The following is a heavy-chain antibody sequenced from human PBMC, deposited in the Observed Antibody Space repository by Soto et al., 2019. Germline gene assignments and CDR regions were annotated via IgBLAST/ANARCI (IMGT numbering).Heavy chain of an antibody. CDR3: AKDRHSSGYSYGMDL. D-gene: IGHD6-19*01. J-gene: IGHJ6*02. CDR1: GFTFSSYA. CDR2: ISGSGGST. V-gene: IGHV3-23*01. Sequence: RLSCAASGFTFSSYAMSWVRQAPGKGLELVSAISGSGGSTYYADSVKGRFTISRDNSKNTLYLQMNSLRAEDTAVYYCAKDRHSSGYSYGMDLWGQGTKVTVYS.